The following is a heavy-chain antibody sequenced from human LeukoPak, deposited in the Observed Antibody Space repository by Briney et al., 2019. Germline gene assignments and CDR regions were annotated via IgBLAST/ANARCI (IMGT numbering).Heavy chain of an antibody. D-gene: IGHD1-20*01. CDR2: ISHSGDT. CDR3: ARGRPRGQYTSNWTEYLQH. J-gene: IGHJ1*01. CDR1: GGSLSGYR. V-gene: IGHV4-34*01. Sequence: PSETLSLTCAVYGGSLSGYRWSWIRQAPGKGLEWIGEISHSGDTHYNTSLKSRVTVSVDTSKNQLSLKLNSVTAADTAVYYCARGRPRGQYTSNWTEYLQHWGQGSLVTASS.